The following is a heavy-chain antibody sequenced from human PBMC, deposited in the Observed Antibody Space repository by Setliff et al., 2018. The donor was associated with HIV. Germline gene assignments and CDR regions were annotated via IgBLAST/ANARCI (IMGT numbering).Heavy chain of an antibody. CDR1: GYTFTNYW. V-gene: IGHV5-51*01. CDR2: VYPGDSDI. J-gene: IGHJ5*02. D-gene: IGHD3-10*01. Sequence: GESLKISCKGSGYTFTNYWIGWVRQMPGKGLEWMGIVYPGDSDIRYSPSFQGQVTISVDKSISTAYLQWSSLKASDTAMYYCVRHVSSSAVFDPWGQGTLVTVSS. CDR3: VRHVSSSAVFDP.